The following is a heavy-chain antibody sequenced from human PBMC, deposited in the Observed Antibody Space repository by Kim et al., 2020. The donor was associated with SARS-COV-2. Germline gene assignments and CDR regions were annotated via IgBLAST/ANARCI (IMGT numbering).Heavy chain of an antibody. V-gene: IGHV4-59*08. CDR1: GGSISSYY. J-gene: IGHJ5*01. D-gene: IGHD1-26*01. CDR2: IYYSGST. CDR3: AGHEAPGDSGSYSDDYWFDP. Sequence: SETLSLTCTASGGSISSYYWSWIRQPPGKGLEWIGYIYYSGSTNYNPSLKSRVTISVDTTNNQFSLKLSSVTAADTAVYYCAGHEAPGDSGSYSDDYWFDPWGQGTLVTVSS.